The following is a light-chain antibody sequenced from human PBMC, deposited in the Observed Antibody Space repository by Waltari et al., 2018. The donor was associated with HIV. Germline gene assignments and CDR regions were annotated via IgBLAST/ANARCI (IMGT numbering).Light chain of an antibody. CDR1: QGISSY. J-gene: IGKJ5*01. Sequence: DIQLTQPPSFLSASVGDSVTITCRASQGISSYLAWYQQKPGKAPKLLIYAASTLQSGVPSRCSGSGSGTEFTLTISSLQPEDFATYYCQQLNSYLFTFGQGTRLEIK. CDR3: QQLNSYLFT. CDR2: AAS. V-gene: IGKV1-9*01.